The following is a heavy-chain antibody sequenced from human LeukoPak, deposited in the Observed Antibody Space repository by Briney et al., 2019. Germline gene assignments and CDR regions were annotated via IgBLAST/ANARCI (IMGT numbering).Heavy chain of an antibody. CDR2: IGGSGGST. D-gene: IGHD3-22*01. CDR3: AYGTYYYDSTDLTN. CDR1: GFTFSSYA. J-gene: IGHJ4*02. V-gene: IGHV3-23*01. Sequence: GGSLRLSCAASGFTFSSYAMSWVRQAPGKGLEWVSAIGGSGGSTYYADSVKGRFTISRDNSKNTLYLQMNSLRAEDTAVYDCAYGTYYYDSTDLTNWGQGTLVTVSS.